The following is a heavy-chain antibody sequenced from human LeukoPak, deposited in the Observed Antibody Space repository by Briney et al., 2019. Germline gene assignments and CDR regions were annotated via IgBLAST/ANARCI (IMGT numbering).Heavy chain of an antibody. V-gene: IGHV1-69*13. CDR1: GYTFTSYY. J-gene: IGHJ4*02. D-gene: IGHD3-10*01. CDR2: IIPIFDTA. Sequence: ASVKVSCKASGYTFTSYYMHWVRQAPGQGLEWMGGIIPIFDTANYAQKFQGRVTITADESTSTAYMELSSLRSEDTAVYYCARDYYGSGPHTGYYFDYWGQGTLVTVSS. CDR3: ARDYYGSGPHTGYYFDY.